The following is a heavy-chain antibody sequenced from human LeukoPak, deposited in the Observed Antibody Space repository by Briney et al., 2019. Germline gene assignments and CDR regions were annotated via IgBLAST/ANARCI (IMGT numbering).Heavy chain of an antibody. CDR1: GYTFTGYY. D-gene: IGHD2-15*01. J-gene: IGHJ4*02. V-gene: IGHV1-2*02. CDR2: INPNSGGP. CDR3: ARVWVVAAKYYFDY. Sequence: ASLKVSCKASGYTFTGYYMHWVRQAPGQGLEWMGWINPNSGGPNYAQKLQGRVPMTRHTSISTAYMELSRLRSDDTAVYYCARVWVVAAKYYFDYWGQGTLVTVSS.